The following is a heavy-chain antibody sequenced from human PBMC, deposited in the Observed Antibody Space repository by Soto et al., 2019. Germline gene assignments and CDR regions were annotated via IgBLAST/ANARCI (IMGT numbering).Heavy chain of an antibody. Sequence: PSETLSLTCTVSGGSISSGGYYWSWIRQHPGKGLEWIGYIYYSGSTYYNPSLKSRVTISVDTSKNQFSLKLSSVTAADTAVYYCARDSRLVRGYFDYSGQGTLVTVYS. D-gene: IGHD6-19*01. CDR2: IYYSGST. CDR3: ARDSRLVRGYFDY. V-gene: IGHV4-31*03. CDR1: GGSISSGGYY. J-gene: IGHJ4*02.